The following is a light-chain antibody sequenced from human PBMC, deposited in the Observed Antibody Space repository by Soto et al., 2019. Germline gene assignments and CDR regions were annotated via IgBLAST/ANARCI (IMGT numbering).Light chain of an antibody. CDR1: QSINTW. J-gene: IGKJ1*01. CDR2: TAS. CDR3: QQHESYPRT. V-gene: IGKV1-5*03. Sequence: DIQMTQSPSTLSASVGDRVTITCRASQSINTWLAWYQQKPGKAPRLLIYTASSLESGVPSRFSGSGSGKEVTLTISSLQTDDFATYYCQQHESYPRTFGQGTKVEIK.